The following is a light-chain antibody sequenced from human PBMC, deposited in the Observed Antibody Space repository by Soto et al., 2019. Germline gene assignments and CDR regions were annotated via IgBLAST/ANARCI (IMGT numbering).Light chain of an antibody. J-gene: IGKJ4*01. CDR2: GAS. Sequence: DIRFTQSPSFLSACVAARLSTTCRPSQAISIHLAWYQQKPGKDPNLLIYGASTLQSGVPSRFSGSGSGTQFTLTISSLQTEDFATYYCKQANSFPLTFGVGTKVDIK. V-gene: IGKV1-9*01. CDR3: KQANSFPLT. CDR1: QAISIH.